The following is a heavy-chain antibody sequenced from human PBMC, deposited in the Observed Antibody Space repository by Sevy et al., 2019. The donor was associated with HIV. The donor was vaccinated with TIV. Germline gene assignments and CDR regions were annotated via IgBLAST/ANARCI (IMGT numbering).Heavy chain of an antibody. Sequence: GGSLRLSCAASGFTFSFYDMHWVRQAPGKGLEWVSGFGITGDTYYAGSVKGRFTISRDNAKNSLYLQMNSLRAGDTAVYYCARKSTSYSHFDYWGQGTLVTVSS. V-gene: IGHV3-13*01. CDR1: GFTFSFYD. D-gene: IGHD1-26*01. CDR3: ARKSTSYSHFDY. J-gene: IGHJ4*02. CDR2: FGITGDT.